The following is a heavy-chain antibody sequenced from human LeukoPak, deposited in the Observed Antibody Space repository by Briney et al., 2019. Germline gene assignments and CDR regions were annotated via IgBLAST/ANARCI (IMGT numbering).Heavy chain of an antibody. D-gene: IGHD2-21*02. J-gene: IGHJ6*02. V-gene: IGHV3-9*01. Sequence: GRSLRLCCAASGFTFEDHAMYWVRQAPGKGLEWVSSISWNSGDKGYADSVKGRFTISRDNAKNSLYLQMNSLRAEDTALYYCAKDRSGTVTADNYYYYYGMDVWGQGTTVTVSS. CDR2: ISWNSGDK. CDR3: AKDRSGTVTADNYYYYYGMDV. CDR1: GFTFEDHA.